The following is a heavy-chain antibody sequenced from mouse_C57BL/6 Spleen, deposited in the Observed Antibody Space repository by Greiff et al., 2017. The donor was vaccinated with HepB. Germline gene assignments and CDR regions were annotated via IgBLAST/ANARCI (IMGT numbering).Heavy chain of an antibody. D-gene: IGHD3-1*01. CDR2: IYPGSGST. CDR1: GYTFTSYW. J-gene: IGHJ1*03. CDR3: ARGLRWYFDV. Sequence: QVQLQQPGAELVKPGASVKMSCKASGYTFTSYWITWVKQRPGQGLEWIGDIYPGSGSTNYNEKFKSKATLTVDKSSSTAYMQLSSLTSEDSAVYYCARGLRWYFDVWGTGTTVTVSS. V-gene: IGHV1-55*01.